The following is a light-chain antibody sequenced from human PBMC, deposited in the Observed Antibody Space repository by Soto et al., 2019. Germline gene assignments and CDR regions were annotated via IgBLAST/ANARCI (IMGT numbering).Light chain of an antibody. CDR3: QQYGSSPRK. CDR1: QSVSSN. J-gene: IGKJ1*01. Sequence: EIVMTQSPATLSVSPGERVTLSCRASQSVSSNLAWYQQKPGPAPRLLIYGASSRATGIPDRFSGSGSGTDFTLTISRLEPEDFAVYYCQQYGSSPRKFGQGTKVDIK. V-gene: IGKV3-20*01. CDR2: GAS.